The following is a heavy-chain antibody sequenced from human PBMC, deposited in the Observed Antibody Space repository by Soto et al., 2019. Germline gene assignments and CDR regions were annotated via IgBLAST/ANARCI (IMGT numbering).Heavy chain of an antibody. V-gene: IGHV4-39*01. CDR1: GGSISSSSYY. CDR2: IYYSGST. CDR3: ARRWTPSACDI. J-gene: IGHJ3*02. Sequence: QLQLQESGPGLVKPSETLSLTCTVSGGSISSSSYYWGWIRQPPGKGLEWIGSIYYSGSTYYNPSLKSRVTISVDTSKNQFSLKLSSVTAADTAVYYCARRWTPSACDIWGQGPMVTVSS.